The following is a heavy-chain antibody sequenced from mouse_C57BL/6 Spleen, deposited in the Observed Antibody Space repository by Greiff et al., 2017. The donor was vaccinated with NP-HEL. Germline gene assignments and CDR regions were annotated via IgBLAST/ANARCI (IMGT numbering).Heavy chain of an antibody. D-gene: IGHD1-1*01. V-gene: IGHV1-19*01. J-gene: IGHJ4*01. CDR2: INPYNGGT. CDR1: GYTFTDYY. Sequence: VQLQQSGPVLVKPGASVKMSCKASGYTFTDYYMNWVKQSHGKSLEWIGVINPYNGGTSYNQKFKGKATLTVDKSSSTAYMELNSLTSEDSAVYYCARFPITTKAMDYWGQGTSVTVSS. CDR3: ARFPITTKAMDY.